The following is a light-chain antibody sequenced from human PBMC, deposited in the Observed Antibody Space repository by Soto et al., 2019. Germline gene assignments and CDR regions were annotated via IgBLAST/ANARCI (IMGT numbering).Light chain of an antibody. J-gene: IGKJ1*01. V-gene: IGKV3-20*01. CDR3: QQYGSSGT. CDR2: GAS. CDR1: QSVSHNY. Sequence: EIVLTQSPGTLSLSPGERVTLSCMASQSVSHNYLAWYQQKPDQAPRLLIYGASHRAPGIPDRFTGSGSGTDFTLTISRLEPEDFAVYYCQQYGSSGTFGQGTKVDIK.